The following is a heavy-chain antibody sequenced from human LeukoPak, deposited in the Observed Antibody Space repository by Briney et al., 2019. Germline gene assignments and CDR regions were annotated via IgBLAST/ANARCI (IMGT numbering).Heavy chain of an antibody. CDR1: GFTFSSYA. D-gene: IGHD4-17*01. Sequence: GGSLRLSCAASGFTFSSYAMRWVRQAPGKGLEWVAVISYDGSNKYYADSVKGRFTISRDNSKNTLYLQMNSLRAEDTAVYYCARDIDGDYVLDYWGQGTLVTVSS. V-gene: IGHV3-30*04. CDR3: ARDIDGDYVLDY. CDR2: ISYDGSNK. J-gene: IGHJ4*02.